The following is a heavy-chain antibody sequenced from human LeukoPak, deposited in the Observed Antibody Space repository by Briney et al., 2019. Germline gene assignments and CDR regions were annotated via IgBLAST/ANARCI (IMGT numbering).Heavy chain of an antibody. CDR3: ARDNWFDP. V-gene: IGHV3-48*03. Sequence: PGGSLRLSCAASGFTFNTYEMNWVRQAPGKGLEWVSYISSSGSTVYYADSVKGRFTISRGNAKNSLYLQMNSLRVEDTAVYYCARDNWFDPWGQGTLVTVSS. CDR2: ISSSGSTV. J-gene: IGHJ5*02. CDR1: GFTFNTYE.